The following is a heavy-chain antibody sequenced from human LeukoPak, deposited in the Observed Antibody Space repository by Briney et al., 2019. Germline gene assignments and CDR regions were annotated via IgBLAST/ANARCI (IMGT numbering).Heavy chain of an antibody. D-gene: IGHD4-17*01. CDR2: IKSKTDSGTT. J-gene: IGHJ5*02. V-gene: IGHV3-15*01. CDR1: GFTFTNAW. CDR3: TRRHDYGDYLNWFDP. Sequence: GGSLRLSCAASGFTFTNAWMTWVRQVPGKGLEWVGHIKSKTDSGTTDYAAPVKGRFTILRDDSENTLYLQMKSLKIEDAAVYYCTRRHDYGDYLNWFDPWGQGTLVTVSS.